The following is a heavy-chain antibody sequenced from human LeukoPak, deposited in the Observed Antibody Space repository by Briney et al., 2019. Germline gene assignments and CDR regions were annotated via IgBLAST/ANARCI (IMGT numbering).Heavy chain of an antibody. CDR2: IIPILGSA. V-gene: IGHV1-69*11. J-gene: IGHJ4*02. CDR1: GGTFSSYA. D-gene: IGHD6-13*01. Sequence: SVTVSCKASGGTFSSYAISWVRQAPGQGLEWMGWIIPILGSANCAQSFQGRVTMTADESTSTAYMELSSLRSEDTAVYYCATSSRTYSSTDYWGQGTLVTVSS. CDR3: ATSSRTYSSTDY.